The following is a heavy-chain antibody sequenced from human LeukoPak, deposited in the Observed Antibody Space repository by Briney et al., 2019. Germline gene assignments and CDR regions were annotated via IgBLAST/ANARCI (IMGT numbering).Heavy chain of an antibody. Sequence: PGGSLRLSCAASGFTFSSYGMSWFRQAPGKGLEWLSAISGSGGSTYYADSVQGRFTISRDNSKNTLYLQMSSLRAEDTAVYYCANSPKSDCWGQGTLVTVSS. J-gene: IGHJ4*02. CDR2: ISGSGGST. CDR1: GFTFSSYG. V-gene: IGHV3-23*01. CDR3: ANSPKSDC.